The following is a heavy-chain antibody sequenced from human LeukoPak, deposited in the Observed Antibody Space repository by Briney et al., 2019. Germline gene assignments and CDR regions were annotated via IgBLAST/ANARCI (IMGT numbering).Heavy chain of an antibody. V-gene: IGHV1-2*02. Sequence: RASVKVSCKASGYTFTGYYMHWVRQAPGQGLEWMGWINPNSGGTNYAQKFQGRVTMTRDTSISTAYMELSRLRSDDTAVYYCARVFRRSQHPFDPWGQGTLVTVSS. CDR2: INPNSGGT. D-gene: IGHD1-14*01. CDR3: ARVFRRSQHPFDP. CDR1: GYTFTGYY. J-gene: IGHJ5*02.